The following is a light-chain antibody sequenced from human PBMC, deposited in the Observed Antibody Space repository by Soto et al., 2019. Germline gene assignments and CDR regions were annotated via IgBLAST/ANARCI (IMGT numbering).Light chain of an antibody. V-gene: IGKV3-11*01. CDR3: QQYNNWPPVT. Sequence: EIVLTQSPATLSLSPGERATLSCRASQSVSNYLAWYQQKPGQAPRLLIYDASNRATDIPARFSGSGSGTDFTLTISSLQSEDFAVYYCQQYNNWPPVTFGQGTKVDIK. CDR1: QSVSNY. J-gene: IGKJ1*01. CDR2: DAS.